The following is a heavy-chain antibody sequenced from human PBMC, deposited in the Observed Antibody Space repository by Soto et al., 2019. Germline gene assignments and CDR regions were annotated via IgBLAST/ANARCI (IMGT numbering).Heavy chain of an antibody. D-gene: IGHD3-10*01. J-gene: IGHJ4*02. CDR1: GFTFSSYW. Sequence: PGGSLRLSCAASGFTFSSYWMHWVRQAPGKGLVWVSRINTDGSSTTYADSVQGRFTISRDNAKNTLYLQMNSLSVEDTAVYYCARGWPQSASGSHLAYWGQGTLVTVYS. V-gene: IGHV3-74*01. CDR2: INTDGSST. CDR3: ARGWPQSASGSHLAY.